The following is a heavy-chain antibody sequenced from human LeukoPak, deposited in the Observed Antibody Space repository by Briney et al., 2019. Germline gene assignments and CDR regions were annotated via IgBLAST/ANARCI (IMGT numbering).Heavy chain of an antibody. Sequence: KPSETLSLTCTVSGGSTSSYYWSWIRQPPGKGLEWIGYISDSVSTNYNPSLKSRVSISVDTSNNQFSLKLSSVTAADTAVYYCARGQQQLSRWGQGTLVTVSS. D-gene: IGHD6-13*01. V-gene: IGHV4-59*01. CDR2: ISDSVST. CDR1: GGSTSSYY. J-gene: IGHJ4*02. CDR3: ARGQQQLSR.